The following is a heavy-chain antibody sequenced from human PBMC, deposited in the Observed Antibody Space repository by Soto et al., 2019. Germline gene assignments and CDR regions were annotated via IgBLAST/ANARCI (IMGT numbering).Heavy chain of an antibody. CDR1: GTSVSNYY. J-gene: IGHJ4*02. Sequence: QVQLQESGPGLVKPSETLSLTCSVSGTSVSNYYWSWIRQPAGKGLEHIGRIYTSGSTSYNPSLKSRVTMSMDTYQTQLYLNLTSVTAADTAVYYCARGGIQLSYAFDYWGQGILVTVSS. CDR3: ARGGIQLSYAFDY. CDR2: IYTSGST. V-gene: IGHV4-4*07. D-gene: IGHD5-18*01.